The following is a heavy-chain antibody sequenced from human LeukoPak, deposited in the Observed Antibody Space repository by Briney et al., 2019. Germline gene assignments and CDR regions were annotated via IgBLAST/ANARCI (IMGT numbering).Heavy chain of an antibody. J-gene: IGHJ6*02. CDR2: ISGSDGST. V-gene: IGHV3-23*01. Sequence: GGSLRLSCAASRFTFSTYAMSWVRKPPGKGLEWFSAISGSDGSTYYAASVKGRFTISRDNSKNTLYLQMNSLRAEDTAVYYCVKYGADVWGQGTTVTVSS. CDR1: RFTFSTYA. CDR3: VKYGADV. D-gene: IGHD3-10*01.